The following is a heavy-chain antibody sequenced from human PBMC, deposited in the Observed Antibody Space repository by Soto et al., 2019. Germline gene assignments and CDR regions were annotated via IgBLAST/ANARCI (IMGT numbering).Heavy chain of an antibody. J-gene: IGHJ4*02. D-gene: IGHD3-3*01. V-gene: IGHV4-59*01. CDR3: ARKGNYDFWSGYYDY. CDR2: IYYSGST. CDR1: GGSISSYY. Sequence: SSETLSLTCTVSGGSISSYYWSWIRQPPGKGLEWIGYIYYSGSTNYNPSLKSRVTISVDTSKNQFSLKLSSVTAADTAVYYCARKGNYDFWSGYYDYWGQGTLVTVS.